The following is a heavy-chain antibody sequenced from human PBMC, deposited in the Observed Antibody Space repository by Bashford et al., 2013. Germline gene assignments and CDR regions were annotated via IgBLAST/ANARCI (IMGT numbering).Heavy chain of an antibody. Sequence: GSLRLSCAASGFSLSTYSMNWVRQAPGKGLEWVSYIDSSSSTIYYADSVKGRFTISRDNSKNTLYLQMNSLRAEDTAVYYCAKDCLFISSSNHAFDIWGQGTMVTVSS. J-gene: IGHJ3*02. D-gene: IGHD6-6*01. CDR3: AKDCLFISSSNHAFDI. CDR1: GFSLSTYS. V-gene: IGHV3-48*01. CDR2: IDSSSSTI.